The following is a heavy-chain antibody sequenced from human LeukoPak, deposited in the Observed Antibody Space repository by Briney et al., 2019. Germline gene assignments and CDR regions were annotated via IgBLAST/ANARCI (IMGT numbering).Heavy chain of an antibody. V-gene: IGHV4-59*01. CDR3: ARGRSGGDWFDS. D-gene: IGHD3-10*01. Sequence: KASETLSLTCTVFGGSISTYYWTWIRQPPGKGLEWIGHNHYTGSTNHNPSLKSRVTMSVDTSKNQFSLKLSSVTAADTAVYYCARGRSGGDWFDSWGQGTLVTVSS. CDR1: GGSISTYY. CDR2: NHYTGST. J-gene: IGHJ5*01.